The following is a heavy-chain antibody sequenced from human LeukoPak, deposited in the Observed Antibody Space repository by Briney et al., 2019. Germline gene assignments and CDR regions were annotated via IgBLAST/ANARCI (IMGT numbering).Heavy chain of an antibody. CDR2: TRNKANSYST. V-gene: IGHV3-72*01. Sequence: GGSLRLSCAASGFTFSDHYMDWVRQAPGKGLEWVGRTRNKANSYSTAYAASVRDRFTISGDVSENSLYLQMSSLKTEDTAVYYCARLNRIGGTYFFDYWGQGTLVTVSS. CDR3: ARLNRIGGTYFFDY. CDR1: GFTFSDHY. D-gene: IGHD1-26*01. J-gene: IGHJ4*02.